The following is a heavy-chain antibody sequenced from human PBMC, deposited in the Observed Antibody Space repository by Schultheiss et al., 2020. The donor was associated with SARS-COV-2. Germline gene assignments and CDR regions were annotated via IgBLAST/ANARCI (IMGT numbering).Heavy chain of an antibody. V-gene: IGHV4-39*07. D-gene: IGHD2-2*01. Sequence: ETLSLNGKGSGGSISSSSYYWGWIRQPPGKGLEWIGSIYYSGSTYYNPSLKSRVTISVDTSKNQLSLKLSSVTAADTAVCYCARRWYIVVVPAAKHAFDIWGQGTMVTVSS. J-gene: IGHJ3*02. CDR1: GGSISSSSYY. CDR3: ARRWYIVVVPAAKHAFDI. CDR2: IYYSGST.